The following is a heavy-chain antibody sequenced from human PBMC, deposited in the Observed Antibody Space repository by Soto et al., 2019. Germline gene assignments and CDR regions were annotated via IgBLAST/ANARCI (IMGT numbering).Heavy chain of an antibody. Sequence: QVQLQESGPGLVKPSETLSLTCTVSGGYITNYYWSWIRQPPGKGLEWIGYIFYSGNTNYNPSLRSRVTISVDTSKNQCSLRLNSVTAADTAVYYCARDSGYGDPFDYWGQGTLVTVSS. J-gene: IGHJ4*02. V-gene: IGHV4-59*01. CDR1: GGYITNYY. D-gene: IGHD4-17*01. CDR2: IFYSGNT. CDR3: ARDSGYGDPFDY.